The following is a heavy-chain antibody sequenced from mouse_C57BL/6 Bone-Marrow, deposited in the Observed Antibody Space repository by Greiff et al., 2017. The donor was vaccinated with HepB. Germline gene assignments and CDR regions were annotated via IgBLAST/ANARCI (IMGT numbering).Heavy chain of an antibody. D-gene: IGHD1-1*01. CDR3: AGRDTVVAKDYAMDY. CDR2: ISNLAYSI. V-gene: IGHV5-15*04. CDR1: GFTFSDYG. J-gene: IGHJ4*01. Sequence: EVKLVESGGGLVQPGGSLKLSCAASGFTFSDYGMAWVRQAPRKGPEWVAFISNLAYSIYYADTVTGRFTISRENAKNTLYLEMSSLRSEDTAMYYCAGRDTVVAKDYAMDYWGQGTSVTVSS.